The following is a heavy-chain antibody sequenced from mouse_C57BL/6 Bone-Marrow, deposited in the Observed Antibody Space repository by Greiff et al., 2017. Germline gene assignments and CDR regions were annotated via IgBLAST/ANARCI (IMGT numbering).Heavy chain of an antibody. D-gene: IGHD1-1*01. Sequence: QVQLKQSGAELVRPGASVTLSCKASGYTFTDYEMHWVKQTPVHGLEWIGAIDPETGGTASNQKFKGKAILTADKSSSTAYMELRSLTSEDSAVYYCTRSIYYYGSSYVGFAYWGQGTLVTVSA. CDR2: IDPETGGT. V-gene: IGHV1-15*01. J-gene: IGHJ3*01. CDR3: TRSIYYYGSSYVGFAY. CDR1: GYTFTDYE.